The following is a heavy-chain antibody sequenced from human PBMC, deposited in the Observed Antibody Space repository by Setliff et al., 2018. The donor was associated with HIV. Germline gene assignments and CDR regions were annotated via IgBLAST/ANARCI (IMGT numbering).Heavy chain of an antibody. CDR1: GFTFSSYS. V-gene: IGHV3-21*01. D-gene: IGHD2-15*01. J-gene: IGHJ4*02. Sequence: PGGSLRLSCTASGFTFSSYSMNWVRQAPGKGLEWVSSISTSSTYIYYAGSLKGRFTISRDNAKNSLYLQMNSLRVDDTAVYYCARVPAAIDYWGQGTLVTVSS. CDR3: ARVPAAIDY. CDR2: ISTSSTYI.